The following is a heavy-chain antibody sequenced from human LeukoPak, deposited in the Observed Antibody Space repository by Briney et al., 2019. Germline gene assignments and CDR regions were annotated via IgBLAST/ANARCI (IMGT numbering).Heavy chain of an antibody. Sequence: GGSLRLSCAASGFTFSDYYMSWIRQAPGKGLEWVSYISSSGSTIYYADSVKDRFTISRDNAKNSLYLQMNSLRAEDTAVYYCARSPGTNYYYMDVWGKGTTVTVSS. V-gene: IGHV3-11*04. CDR1: GFTFSDYY. CDR3: ARSPGTNYYYMDV. J-gene: IGHJ6*03. D-gene: IGHD1/OR15-1a*01. CDR2: ISSSGSTI.